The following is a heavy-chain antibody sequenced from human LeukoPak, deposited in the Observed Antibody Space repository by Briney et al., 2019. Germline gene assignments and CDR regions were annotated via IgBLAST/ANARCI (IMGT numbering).Heavy chain of an antibody. D-gene: IGHD2-2*01. V-gene: IGHV3-33*06. CDR2: IWYEGSNK. CDR3: AKGMVPAAMAHDDAFDI. CDR1: GFTFSSYG. Sequence: GGSLRLSCAASGFTFSSYGMHWVRQAPGKGLEWVAVIWYEGSNKYYADSVKGRFTISRDNSKNTLYLQMNSLRAEDTAVYYCAKGMVPAAMAHDDAFDIWGQGTMVTVSS. J-gene: IGHJ3*02.